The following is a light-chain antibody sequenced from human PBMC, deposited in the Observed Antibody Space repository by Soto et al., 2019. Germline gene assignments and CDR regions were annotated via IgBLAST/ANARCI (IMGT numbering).Light chain of an antibody. V-gene: IGKV4-1*01. Sequence: DFVMTQSPDSLAVSLGERATINCKSSRSVLYNSNNKNYLAWYQQKPGQPPKLLLYWASTRESGVPDRFSGSGSGTDFTLTISSLQAEDVAVYYCQQYYGIPYTFGQGTKLEIK. CDR1: RSVLYNSNNKNY. CDR3: QQYYGIPYT. J-gene: IGKJ2*01. CDR2: WAS.